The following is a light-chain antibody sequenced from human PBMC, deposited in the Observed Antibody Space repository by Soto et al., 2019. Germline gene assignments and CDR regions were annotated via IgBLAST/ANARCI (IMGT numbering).Light chain of an antibody. CDR3: QQYNNWWT. Sequence: EIVMTQSPATLSVSPGEGATLSCRASQSVNTNLAWYQQKPGQAPRLLIYGASTRATGIPARFSGSGSGTEFTITISRLQSEDFAVYYCQQYNNWWTFGQGTKVEIK. CDR2: GAS. V-gene: IGKV3-15*01. J-gene: IGKJ1*01. CDR1: QSVNTN.